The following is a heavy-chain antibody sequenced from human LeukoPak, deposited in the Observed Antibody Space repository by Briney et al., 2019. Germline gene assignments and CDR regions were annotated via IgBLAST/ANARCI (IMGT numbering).Heavy chain of an antibody. V-gene: IGHV3-49*04. Sequence: GGSLRLSCTASGFTFGDYAMSWVRQAPGKVLEWVGFIRSKAYGGTTEYAASVKGRFTISRDDSKSIAYLQMNSLKTEDTAVYYCTRDTEYNWNYGDYWGQGTLVTVSS. CDR3: TRDTEYNWNYGDY. J-gene: IGHJ4*02. CDR2: IRSKAYGGTT. D-gene: IGHD1-7*01. CDR1: GFTFGDYA.